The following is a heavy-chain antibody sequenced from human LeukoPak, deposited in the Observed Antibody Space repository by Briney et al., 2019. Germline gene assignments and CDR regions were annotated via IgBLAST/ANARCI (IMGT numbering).Heavy chain of an antibody. CDR3: ARGFLGDYFGSGSYYVFDY. CDR2: FYTSGST. J-gene: IGHJ4*02. D-gene: IGHD3-10*01. V-gene: IGHV4-4*07. CDR1: DDSITMYY. Sequence: SETLSLTCSVSDDSITMYYWTWIRQPPGKGLEWIGRFYTSGSTKYNPSLKSRVTMSEDTSKNQFSLKLSSVTAADTAVYYCARGFLGDYFGSGSYYVFDYWGQGTLVTVSS.